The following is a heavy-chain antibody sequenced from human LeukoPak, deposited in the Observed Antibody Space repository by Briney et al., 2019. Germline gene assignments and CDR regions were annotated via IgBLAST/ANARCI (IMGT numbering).Heavy chain of an antibody. Sequence: GGSLRLSCAASGFTFSSYAMSWVRQAPGKGLEWVSVISGSGGSTSYADSVKGRFTISRDNSMNTLYLQMNSLRAEDTALYYCARELREHGVFDIWGQGTMVTVSS. D-gene: IGHD1-26*01. V-gene: IGHV3-23*01. J-gene: IGHJ3*02. CDR3: ARELREHGVFDI. CDR1: GFTFSSYA. CDR2: ISGSGGST.